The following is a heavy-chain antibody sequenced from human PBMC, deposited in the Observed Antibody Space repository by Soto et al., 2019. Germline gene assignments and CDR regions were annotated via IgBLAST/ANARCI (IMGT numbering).Heavy chain of an antibody. V-gene: IGHV4-34*01. CDR1: GGSLSVYY. J-gene: IGHJ5*02. Sequence: PSETLSLTCAGYGGSLSVYYWNWLRQPPGKGLEWIGEINHRGTASYNPSLKSRVDISVDTALTQFSLKLRSVTAADTAIYYCAKYQWNPGAFDPWGPGTQVTVSS. D-gene: IGHD6-19*01. CDR2: INHRGTA. CDR3: AKYQWNPGAFDP.